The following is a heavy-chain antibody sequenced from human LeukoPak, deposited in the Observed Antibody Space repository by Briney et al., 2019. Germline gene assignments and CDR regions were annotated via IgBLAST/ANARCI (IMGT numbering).Heavy chain of an antibody. CDR3: AKDGWDGSVWYHYYYGMDV. V-gene: IGHV3-23*01. D-gene: IGHD6-19*01. CDR2: ISGSGGST. J-gene: IGHJ6*02. Sequence: PGGSLRLSCAASGFTFSSYAMSWVRQAPGKGLEWVSAISGSGGSTYYADSVKGRFTISRDNSKNTLYLQMNSLRAEDTAVYYCAKDGWDGSVWYHYYYGMDVWGQGTTVTVSS. CDR1: GFTFSSYA.